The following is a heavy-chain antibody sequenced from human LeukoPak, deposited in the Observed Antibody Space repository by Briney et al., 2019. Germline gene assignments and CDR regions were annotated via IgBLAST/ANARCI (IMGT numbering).Heavy chain of an antibody. V-gene: IGHV3-66*01. D-gene: IGHD3-10*01. Sequence: GGSLRLSCAASGFTVSTNYMSWVRQAPGKGLEWVSVIYSGDTTFYADSVRGKFTISRDNSKNTPYLQMNSLRAEDTAVYYCASILRSSSGYYFDYWGQGTLGTVSS. CDR3: ASILRSSSGYYFDY. J-gene: IGHJ4*02. CDR1: GFTVSTNY. CDR2: IYSGDTT.